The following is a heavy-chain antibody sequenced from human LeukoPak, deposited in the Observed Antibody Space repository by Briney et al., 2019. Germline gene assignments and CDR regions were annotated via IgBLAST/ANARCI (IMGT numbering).Heavy chain of an antibody. Sequence: PGGSLRLSCAASGFTFSSYWMSWVRQAPGKGLEWVANIKQDGSEKYYVDSVKGRFTISRDNAKNSLYQQMNSLRAEDTAVYYCATSYSSSSWFDPWGQGTLVTVSS. V-gene: IGHV3-7*01. CDR3: ATSYSSSSWFDP. CDR1: GFTFSSYW. J-gene: IGHJ5*02. CDR2: IKQDGSEK. D-gene: IGHD6-6*01.